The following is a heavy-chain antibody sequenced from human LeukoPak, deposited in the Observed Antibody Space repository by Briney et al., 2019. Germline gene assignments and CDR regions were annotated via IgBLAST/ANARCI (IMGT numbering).Heavy chain of an antibody. J-gene: IGHJ4*02. CDR1: VFTFSSYA. CDR2: ISYDGSNK. CDR3: ARGGADLSILGYCSGGSCPIGHFDY. V-gene: IGHV3-30*04. D-gene: IGHD2-15*01. Sequence: GRSLRLSCAASVFTFSSYAMHWVRQAPGKGLEWVAVISYDGSNKYYADSVKGRFTISRDNSKNTLYLQMNSLRAEDTAVYYCARGGADLSILGYCSGGSCPIGHFDYWGQGTLVTVSS.